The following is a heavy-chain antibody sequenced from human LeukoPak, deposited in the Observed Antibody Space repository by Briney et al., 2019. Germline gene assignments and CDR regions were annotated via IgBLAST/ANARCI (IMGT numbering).Heavy chain of an antibody. V-gene: IGHV3-11*01. CDR1: GFTFSDYH. D-gene: IGHD3-10*01. CDR2: ISSSGNPI. Sequence: GGSLRLSCTASGFTFSDYHMSWIRQAPGRGLEWVSYISSSGNPIHYADSVRGRFTISRDNAENSLYLHMNSLRAEDAAVYYCARSTDGSGSYYYYGMDVWGQGTTVTVSS. J-gene: IGHJ6*02. CDR3: ARSTDGSGSYYYYGMDV.